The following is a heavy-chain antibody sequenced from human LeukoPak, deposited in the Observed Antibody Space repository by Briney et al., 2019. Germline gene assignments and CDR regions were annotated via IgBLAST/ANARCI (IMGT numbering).Heavy chain of an antibody. Sequence: GGSLRLSCAASGFTFSSLEMSWVRQAPGKGLEWVSAISGSGGSAYYADSVKGRFTISRDNSRNSLSPQMNSLRAEDTALYYCAKTGYSSGWYRIWDYWGQGTLVTVSS. CDR1: GFTFSSLE. D-gene: IGHD6-19*01. J-gene: IGHJ4*02. V-gene: IGHV3-23*01. CDR2: ISGSGGSA. CDR3: AKTGYSSGWYRIWDY.